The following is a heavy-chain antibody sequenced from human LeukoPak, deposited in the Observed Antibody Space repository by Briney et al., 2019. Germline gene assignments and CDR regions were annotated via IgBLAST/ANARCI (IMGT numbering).Heavy chain of an antibody. CDR2: INPNSGGI. D-gene: IGHD4-17*01. CDR1: GYTFTGYY. J-gene: IGHJ4*02. V-gene: IGHV1-2*02. Sequence: ASVKVSCKASGYTFTGYYMHWVRQAPGQGLEWMGWINPNSGGINYAQKFQGRVTMTRDTSISTAYMELSRLRSDDTAVYYCARAVDYGDYVDYWGQGTPVTVSS. CDR3: ARAVDYGDYVDY.